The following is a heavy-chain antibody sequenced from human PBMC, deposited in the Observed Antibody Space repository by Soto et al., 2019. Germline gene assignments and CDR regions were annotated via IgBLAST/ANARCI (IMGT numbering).Heavy chain of an antibody. CDR1: GFTFSSYA. V-gene: IGHV3-23*01. J-gene: IGHJ6*02. Sequence: EVQLLESGGGLVQPGGSLRLSCAASGFTFSSYAMSWVRQAPGKGLEWVSAISGSGGSTYYADSVKGRFTISRDNSKNTLYLQMNSLRAEDTAVYYCAKDKDSGGSSYGYYYYYGMDVWGQGTTVTVSS. CDR3: AKDKDSGGSSYGYYYYYGMDV. D-gene: IGHD5-18*01. CDR2: ISGSGGST.